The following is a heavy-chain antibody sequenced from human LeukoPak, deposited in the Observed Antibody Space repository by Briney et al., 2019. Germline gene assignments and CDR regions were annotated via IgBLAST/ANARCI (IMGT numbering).Heavy chain of an antibody. J-gene: IGHJ5*02. Sequence: SETLSLTCTVSGGSISSYYWSWIRQPAGKGMEWIGRIYTSGSTNYHTSLRSRATMSVDTSKNQFSLKVNSVTGADAGVYYCARDVFWSGKIDIWAQGTLVSVSS. V-gene: IGHV4-4*07. CDR2: IYTSGST. CDR1: GGSISSYY. CDR3: ARDVFWSGKIDI. D-gene: IGHD3-3*01.